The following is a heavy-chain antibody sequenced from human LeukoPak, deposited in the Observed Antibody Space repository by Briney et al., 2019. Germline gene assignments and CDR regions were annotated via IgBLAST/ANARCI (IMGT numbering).Heavy chain of an antibody. V-gene: IGHV3-53*01. J-gene: IGHJ4*02. CDR2: IYSGGST. CDR3: ARDQGGSYERGAFDY. Sequence: PGGSLRLSCAASGFTFSSYSMNWVRQAPGKGLEWVSVIYSGGSTYYADSVKGRFTISRDNSKNTLYLQMNSLRAEDTAVYYCARDQGGSYERGAFDYWGQGTLVTVSS. D-gene: IGHD1-26*01. CDR1: GFTFSSYS.